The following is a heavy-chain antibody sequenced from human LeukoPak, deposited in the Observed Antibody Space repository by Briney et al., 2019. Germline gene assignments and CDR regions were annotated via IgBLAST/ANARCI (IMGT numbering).Heavy chain of an antibody. D-gene: IGHD3-16*01. V-gene: IGHV3-9*01. Sequence: GGSLRLSCTASGFTFDDYGMSWVRQAPGKGLEWVSGISWNSGSIGYADSVKGRFTISRDNAKNSLYLQMNSLRAEDTALYYCAKDIPNLGLHWGQGTLVTVSS. CDR1: GFTFDDYG. CDR2: ISWNSGSI. J-gene: IGHJ1*01. CDR3: AKDIPNLGLH.